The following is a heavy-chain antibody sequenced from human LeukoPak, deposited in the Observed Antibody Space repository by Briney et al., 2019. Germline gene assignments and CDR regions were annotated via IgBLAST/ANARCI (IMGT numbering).Heavy chain of an antibody. D-gene: IGHD6-6*01. CDR3: ARDSEQLVEMINFDY. Sequence: SVKVSCKASGGTFSSYAISWVRQAPGQGLEWMGGIIPIFGTANYAQKFQGRVTITADESTSTAYMELSSLRAEDTAVYYCARDSEQLVEMINFDYWGQGTLVTVSS. CDR1: GGTFSSYA. J-gene: IGHJ4*02. V-gene: IGHV1-69*13. CDR2: IIPIFGTA.